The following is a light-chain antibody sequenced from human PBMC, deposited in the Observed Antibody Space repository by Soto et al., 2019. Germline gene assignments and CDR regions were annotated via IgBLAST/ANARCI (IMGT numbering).Light chain of an antibody. J-gene: IGKJ2*01. CDR3: QQYGSSPPGMYT. Sequence: EIVLTQSPGTLSLSPVERATLSCRASQSVSSTYLAWYQQKPGRGPRLLIYGTYSRATGIPDRFSGSGSGTDFTLTISRLEPEDFAVYYCQQYGSSPPGMYTFGQGTKLEI. V-gene: IGKV3-20*01. CDR1: QSVSSTY. CDR2: GTY.